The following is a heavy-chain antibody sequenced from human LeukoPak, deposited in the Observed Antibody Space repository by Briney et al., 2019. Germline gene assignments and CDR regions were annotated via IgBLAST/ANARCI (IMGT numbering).Heavy chain of an antibody. D-gene: IGHD3-10*01. CDR3: ARTAMVRGVITPLLFDY. CDR2: MNPNSGNT. J-gene: IGHJ4*02. Sequence: GASVKVSCKASGYTFTSYDINWVRQATGQGLEWMGWMNPNSGNTGYAQKFQGRVTMTRNTSISTAYMELSSLRSEDTAVYYCARTAMVRGVITPLLFDYWGQGTLVTVSS. V-gene: IGHV1-8*01. CDR1: GYTFTSYD.